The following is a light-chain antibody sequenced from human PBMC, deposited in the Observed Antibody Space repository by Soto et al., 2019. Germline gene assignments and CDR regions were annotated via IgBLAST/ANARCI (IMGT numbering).Light chain of an antibody. CDR1: ITDIGAYNY. CDR3: QSYDSRLSNYV. J-gene: IGLJ1*01. CDR2: GNI. Sequence: QSALTQPASVSGSPGQSITISCTGTITDIGAYNYVSWYQQHPGTAPKLLIYGNINRPSGVPDRFSGSKSGPSASLAITGLQAEDEADYYCQSYDSRLSNYVFGGGTKLTVL. V-gene: IGLV1-40*01.